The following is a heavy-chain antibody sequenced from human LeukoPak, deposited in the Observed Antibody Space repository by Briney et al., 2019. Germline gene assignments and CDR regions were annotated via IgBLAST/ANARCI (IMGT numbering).Heavy chain of an antibody. CDR1: GYTFTSYY. J-gene: IGHJ6*02. V-gene: IGHV1-46*01. CDR2: INPSSGST. D-gene: IGHD3-9*01. Sequence: ASVKVSCKAFGYTFTSYYMHWVRQAPGQGLEWMGIINPSSGSTSYAQKFQGRVTMIRDTSTSTVYMELRSLRSDDTAVYYCARIGHYDILTGYSTYYGMDVWGQGTTVTVSS. CDR3: ARIGHYDILTGYSTYYGMDV.